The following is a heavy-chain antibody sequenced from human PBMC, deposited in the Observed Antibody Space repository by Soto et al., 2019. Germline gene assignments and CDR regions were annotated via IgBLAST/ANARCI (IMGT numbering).Heavy chain of an antibody. CDR1: GFTFSSYA. V-gene: IGHV3-23*01. CDR3: AKVGAGATMGTFFDY. Sequence: GGSLRLSCAASGFTFSSYAMSWVRQAPGKGLERVSAISGSGGSTYYADSVKGRFTISRDNSKNTLYLQMNSLRAEDTAVYYCAKVGAGATMGTFFDYWGQGTLVTVSS. CDR2: ISGSGGST. J-gene: IGHJ4*02. D-gene: IGHD1-26*01.